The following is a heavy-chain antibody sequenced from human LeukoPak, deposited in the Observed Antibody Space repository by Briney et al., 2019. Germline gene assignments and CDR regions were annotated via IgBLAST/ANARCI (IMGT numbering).Heavy chain of an antibody. CDR3: ARGILTGYEFDY. V-gene: IGHV4-4*07. CDR1: GYSFSNYW. Sequence: ESLKISRKGSGYSFSNYWLGWIRQPAGKGLEWIGRSHTSGSTNHNPSLKSRVTMSVDTSKNQFSLKLSSVTAADTAVYYCARGILTGYEFDYWGQGTLVTVSS. CDR2: SHTSGST. J-gene: IGHJ4*02. D-gene: IGHD3-9*01.